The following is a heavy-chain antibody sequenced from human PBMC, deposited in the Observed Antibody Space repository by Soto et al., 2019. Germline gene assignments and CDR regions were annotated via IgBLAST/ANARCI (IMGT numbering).Heavy chain of an antibody. D-gene: IGHD5-12*01. V-gene: IGHV3-30*18. CDR3: AKDGRYSGYDLPLPNFDY. Sequence: QVQLVESGGGVVQPGRSLRLSCAASGFTFSSYGMHWVRQAPGKGLEWVAVISYDGSNKYYADSVKGRFTISRDNSKNTXXLQMNSLRAEDTAVYYCAKDGRYSGYDLPLPNFDYWGQGTLVTVSS. J-gene: IGHJ4*02. CDR1: GFTFSSYG. CDR2: ISYDGSNK.